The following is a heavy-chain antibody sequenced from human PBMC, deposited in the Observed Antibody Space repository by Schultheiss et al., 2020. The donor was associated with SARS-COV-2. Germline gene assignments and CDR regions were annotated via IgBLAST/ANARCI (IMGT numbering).Heavy chain of an antibody. V-gene: IGHV3-23*01. CDR2: ISGTSSNT. CDR1: GFMFSRSA. D-gene: IGHD1-26*01. CDR3: AKDARDGAMDY. J-gene: IGHJ4*02. Sequence: GGSLRLSCAASGFMFSRSAMSWVRQAPGKGLEWVSSISGTSSNTYYADPVKGRFTTSRDNSKNTLYLQMSSLRAEDTAVYYCAKDARDGAMDYWGQGTLVTVSS.